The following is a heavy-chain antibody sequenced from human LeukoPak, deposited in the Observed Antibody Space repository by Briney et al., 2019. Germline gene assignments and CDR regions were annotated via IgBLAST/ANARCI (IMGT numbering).Heavy chain of an antibody. CDR3: ARGRGGSGWYVRHYFDY. Sequence: SETLSLTCAVYGGSFSGYYWSWLRQPPGKGLEWIGEINHSGSTNYNPSLKSRVTISVDTSKNQFSLKLSSVTAADTAVYYCARGRGGSGWYVRHYFDYWGQGTLVTVSS. CDR1: GGSFSGYY. CDR2: INHSGST. J-gene: IGHJ4*02. D-gene: IGHD6-19*01. V-gene: IGHV4-34*01.